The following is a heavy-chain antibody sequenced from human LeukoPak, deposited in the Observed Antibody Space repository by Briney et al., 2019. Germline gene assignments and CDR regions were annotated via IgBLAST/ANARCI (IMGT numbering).Heavy chain of an antibody. V-gene: IGHV3-7*01. CDR2: INPDGRDT. CDR1: GFTFNRGW. J-gene: IGHJ1*01. CDR3: TSWGDTTAEYFQR. Sequence: GGSLRLSCAVSGFTFNRGWVNWVRQAPGKGLEGGAHINPDGRDTYYVDSVKGRFTISRDNAQNSMYLQMNSLRVEDTAVYYCTSWGDTTAEYFQRWGQGTLVTVSS. D-gene: IGHD2-21*02.